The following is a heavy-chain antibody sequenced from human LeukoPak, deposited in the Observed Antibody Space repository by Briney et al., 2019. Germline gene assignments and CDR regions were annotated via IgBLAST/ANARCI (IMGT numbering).Heavy chain of an antibody. CDR3: AKDIRGHIVVVTAILCAFDI. J-gene: IGHJ3*02. CDR1: GFTFDDYA. CDR2: ISWNSGSI. V-gene: IGHV3-9*01. D-gene: IGHD2-21*02. Sequence: PGGSLRLSCAASGFTFDDYAMHWVRQAPGKGLEWVSGISWNSGSIGYADSVKGRFTISRDNAKNSLYLQMNSLRAEDTALYYRAKDIRGHIVVVTAILCAFDIWGQGTMVTVSS.